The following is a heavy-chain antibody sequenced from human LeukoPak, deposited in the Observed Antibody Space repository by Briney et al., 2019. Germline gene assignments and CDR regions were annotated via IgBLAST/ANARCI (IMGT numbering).Heavy chain of an antibody. V-gene: IGHV1-18*01. J-gene: IGHJ3*02. CDR2: ISAYNGNT. Sequence: ASVKVSCTASGYTFTSYGISWVRQAPGQGLEWMGWISAYNGNTNYAQKLQGRVTMTTDTSTSTAYMELRSLRSDDTAVYYCARVPRYSGSWDHPDAFDIWGQGTMVTVSS. D-gene: IGHD1-26*01. CDR3: ARVPRYSGSWDHPDAFDI. CDR1: GYTFTSYG.